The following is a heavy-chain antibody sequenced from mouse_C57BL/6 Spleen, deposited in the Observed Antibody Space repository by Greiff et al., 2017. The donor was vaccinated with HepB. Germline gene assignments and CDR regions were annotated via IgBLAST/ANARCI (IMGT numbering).Heavy chain of an antibody. CDR3: ARPGTTVVATSYWYFDV. CDR1: GFTFSDYG. CDR2: ISSCSSTI. J-gene: IGHJ1*03. D-gene: IGHD1-1*01. Sequence: EVQLQESGGGLVKPGGSLKLSCAASGFTFSDYGMHWVRQAPEKGLEWVAFISSCSSTIYYADTVKGRFTISRDNAKNTLFLQMTSLRSEDTAMYYCARPGTTVVATSYWYFDVWGTGTTVTVSS. V-gene: IGHV5-17*01.